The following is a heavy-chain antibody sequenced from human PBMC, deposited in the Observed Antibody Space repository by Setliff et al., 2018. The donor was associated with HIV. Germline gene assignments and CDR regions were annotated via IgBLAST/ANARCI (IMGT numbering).Heavy chain of an antibody. CDR1: GGSFNGYY. D-gene: IGHD2-15*01. CDR2: INHSGST. V-gene: IGHV4-34*01. Sequence: SETLSLTCAVYGGSFNGYYWSWIRQPPGKGLEWIGEINHSGSTNYNPSLKSRVTMSVDKSKNQFSLRQSSVTAADTAVYYCARARRAGSGPKYFQHWGQGTLVTVSS. J-gene: IGHJ1*01. CDR3: ARARRAGSGPKYFQH.